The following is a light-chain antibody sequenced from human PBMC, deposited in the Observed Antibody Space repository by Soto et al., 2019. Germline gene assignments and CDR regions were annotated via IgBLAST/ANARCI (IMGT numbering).Light chain of an antibody. CDR2: GAS. V-gene: IGKV3-15*01. CDR3: QHYNNWPPFT. Sequence: IVMTQSPAALSVSPGESATLSCRASQSISNSLAWYQQKPGQAPRLLIYGASTRATGIPARFSGTGSGTEFTLTISSLQSEDVAVYYCQHYNNWPPFTFGPGTKVHIK. J-gene: IGKJ3*01. CDR1: QSISNS.